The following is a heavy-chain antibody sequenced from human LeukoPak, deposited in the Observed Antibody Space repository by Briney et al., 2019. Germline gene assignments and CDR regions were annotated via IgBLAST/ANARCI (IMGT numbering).Heavy chain of an antibody. CDR1: GGSFSGHY. CDR3: ARSFSGFDSDFDY. D-gene: IGHD5-12*01. J-gene: IGHJ4*02. Sequence: SEILSLTCAVYGGSFSGHYWTWIRQPPGKGLEWIGEINHSGSTNYNPSLKSRVTISVDTSKNQFSLKLSSVTAADTALYYCARSFSGFDSDFDYWGQGTLVTVSS. V-gene: IGHV4-34*01. CDR2: INHSGST.